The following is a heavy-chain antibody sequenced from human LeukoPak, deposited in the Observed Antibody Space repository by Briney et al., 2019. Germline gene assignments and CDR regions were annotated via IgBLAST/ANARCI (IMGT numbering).Heavy chain of an antibody. D-gene: IGHD6-19*01. CDR2: ISWNSGSI. V-gene: IGHV3-9*01. Sequence: PGRSLRLSCAASGFTFDDYAMHWVRQAPGKGLEWVSGISWNSGSIGYADSVKGRFTISRDNAKNSLYLQMNSLRAEDTALYYCAKSQQWPVPYFQHWGQGTLVTVSS. CDR1: GFTFDDYA. J-gene: IGHJ1*01. CDR3: AKSQQWPVPYFQH.